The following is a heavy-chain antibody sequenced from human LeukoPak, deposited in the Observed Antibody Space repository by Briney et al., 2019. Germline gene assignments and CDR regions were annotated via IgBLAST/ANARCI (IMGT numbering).Heavy chain of an antibody. Sequence: PGGCLRLSRAASGFTLRNSWMRGVRQAPGKGLEWVDNIKQDGSERDYVDSVKGRFTISRDNAENSLYLQMNSLRAEDTAVYYCARAYYWGQGTLVSVSS. CDR2: IKQDGSER. V-gene: IGHV3-7*01. J-gene: IGHJ4*02. CDR3: ARAYY. CDR1: GFTLRNSW. D-gene: IGHD2-21*01.